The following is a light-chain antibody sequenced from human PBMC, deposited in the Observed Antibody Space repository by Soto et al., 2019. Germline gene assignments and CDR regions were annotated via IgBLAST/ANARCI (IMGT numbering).Light chain of an antibody. V-gene: IGKV3-11*01. CDR3: QQSSNWPPIT. J-gene: IGKJ5*01. Sequence: EIVLTQSPATLSLSPVEIATLCCRASQSVSSYLAWYRQKPGQAPRLLIYDAYNRATGIPARFSGSGSGTDFTLTISSLEPEDFAVYYCQQSSNWPPITCGQGTRLEIK. CDR1: QSVSSY. CDR2: DAY.